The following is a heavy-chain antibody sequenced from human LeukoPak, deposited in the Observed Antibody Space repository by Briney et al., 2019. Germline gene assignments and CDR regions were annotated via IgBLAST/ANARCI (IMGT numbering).Heavy chain of an antibody. V-gene: IGHV5-51*01. Sequence: GESLKISCKGSGYSFTSYWIGWVRQMPGKGLEWMGIIYPGDSDTRYSPSFQGQVTNSADKSISTAYLQWSSLKASDTAMYYCARHCSVYSSGWYCGFDYWGQGTLVTVSS. CDR3: ARHCSVYSSGWYCGFDY. J-gene: IGHJ4*02. CDR1: GYSFTSYW. D-gene: IGHD6-19*01. CDR2: IYPGDSDT.